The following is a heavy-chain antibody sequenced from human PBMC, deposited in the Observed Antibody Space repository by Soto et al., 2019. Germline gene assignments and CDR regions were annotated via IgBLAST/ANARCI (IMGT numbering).Heavy chain of an antibody. V-gene: IGHV3-15*07. D-gene: IGHD3-10*01. CDR1: GFTFNIAW. CDR2: VKSKNSGGTT. J-gene: IGHJ4*02. CDR3: STGDYGSLGI. Sequence: GGSLRLSCAASGFTFNIAWMNWVRQAPGKGLEWVGRVKSKNSGGTTEYAAPVKTRFTISRDDSKNMLYLQMKSLKTEDTAVYYCSTGDYGSLGIWGQGTLVTVSS.